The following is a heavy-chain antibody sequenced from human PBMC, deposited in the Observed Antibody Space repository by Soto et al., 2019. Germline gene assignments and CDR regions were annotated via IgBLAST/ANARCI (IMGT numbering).Heavy chain of an antibody. CDR2: IYHSGST. J-gene: IGHJ4*02. D-gene: IGHD3-3*01. CDR3: ARFAVFGVVIIGFDY. Sequence: PSETLSLTCAVSSGSISSSNWWSWVRQPPGKGLEWIGEIYHSGSTDYNPSLKSRVTISVDKSKNQFSLKLSSVTAADTAVYYCARFAVFGVVIIGFDYWGQGTLVTVSS. CDR1: SGSISSSNW. V-gene: IGHV4-4*02.